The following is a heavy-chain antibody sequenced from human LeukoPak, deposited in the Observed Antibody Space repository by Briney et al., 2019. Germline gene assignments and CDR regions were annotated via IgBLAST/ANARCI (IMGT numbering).Heavy chain of an antibody. CDR1: GGSISSGDYS. CDR2: IYYSGST. Sequence: SETLSLTCTVSGGSISSGDYSWSWIRQPPGKGLEWIGSIYYSGSTYYNPSLKSRVTISVDTSKNQFSLKLSSVTAADTAVYYCASPSTYYYDSSGSQNAFDIWGQGTMVTVSS. V-gene: IGHV4-39*01. D-gene: IGHD3-22*01. J-gene: IGHJ3*02. CDR3: ASPSTYYYDSSGSQNAFDI.